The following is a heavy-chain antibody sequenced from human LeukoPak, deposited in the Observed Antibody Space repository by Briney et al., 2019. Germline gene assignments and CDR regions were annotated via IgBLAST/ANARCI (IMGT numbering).Heavy chain of an antibody. CDR1: GFTFSSYA. V-gene: IGHV3-30-3*01. CDR3: ARGMGYSSSWYLGY. CDR2: ISYDGSNK. J-gene: IGHJ4*02. Sequence: PGGSLRLSCAASGFTFSSYAMHWVRQAPGKGLEWVAVISYDGSNKYYADSVRGRFTISRDNSKNTLYLQMNSLRAEDTAVYYCARGMGYSSSWYLGYWGQGTLVAVSS. D-gene: IGHD6-13*01.